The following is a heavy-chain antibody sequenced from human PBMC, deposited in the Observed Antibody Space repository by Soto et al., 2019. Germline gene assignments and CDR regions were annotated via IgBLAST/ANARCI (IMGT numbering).Heavy chain of an antibody. J-gene: IGHJ6*02. CDR1: GFTFDDYA. CDR3: AKDMRGGSRSSRYYYGLDV. CDR2: ISWNSGTI. Sequence: EVQLVESGGGLVQPGRSLRLSCAASGFTFDDYAMHWVRQAPGKGLEWVSGISWNSGTIVYADSVKGRFTISRDNAKNGLXXQMNSLRGEDTALYYCAKDMRGGSRSSRYYYGLDVWGQGTTVTVSS. D-gene: IGHD6-13*01. V-gene: IGHV3-9*01.